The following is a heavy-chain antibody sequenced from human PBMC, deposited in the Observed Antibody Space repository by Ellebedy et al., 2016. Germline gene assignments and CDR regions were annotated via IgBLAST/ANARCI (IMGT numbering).Heavy chain of an antibody. CDR1: GFTFSSYA. V-gene: IGHV3-23*01. J-gene: IGHJ4*02. CDR2: ISGSGGST. D-gene: IGHD5-12*01. CDR3: AKGTNERGGYSGYDPFDY. Sequence: GESLKISCAASGFTFSSYAMSWVRQAPGKGLEWVSTISGSGGSTYYADSVKGRFTISRDNSKNTLYLQMSNLRAEDTAVYYCAKGTNERGGYSGYDPFDYWGQGTLVTVSS.